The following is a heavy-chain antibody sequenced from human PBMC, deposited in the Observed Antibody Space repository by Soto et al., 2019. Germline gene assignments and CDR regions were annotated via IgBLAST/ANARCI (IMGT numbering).Heavy chain of an antibody. CDR3: ARRYCSYTTCYSIDY. CDR2: ISAYNGNT. J-gene: IGHJ4*02. V-gene: IGHV1-18*04. D-gene: IGHD2-2*01. Sequence: QVQLVQSGAEVKKPGASVKVCCKASGYSFTNYGISWVRQAPGQGLEWMGWISAYNGNTNSAQKFQGRVTMTTDTSTSTAYMELRSLRSDDTAVYYCARRYCSYTTCYSIDYWGQGTLVTVSS. CDR1: GYSFTNYG.